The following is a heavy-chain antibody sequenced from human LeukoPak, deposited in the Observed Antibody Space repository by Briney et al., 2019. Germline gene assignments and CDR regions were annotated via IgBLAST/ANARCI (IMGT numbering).Heavy chain of an antibody. D-gene: IGHD3-3*01. Sequence: PGGSLRLSCAASGFTFSSYSMNWVRQAPGKGLEWVSSISSSSYIYYADSVKGRFTISRDNAKNSLYLQMNSLRAEDTAVYYCAKDEGTFTIFGVVTPFDYWGQGTLVTVSS. J-gene: IGHJ4*02. CDR2: ISSSSYI. V-gene: IGHV3-21*01. CDR1: GFTFSSYS. CDR3: AKDEGTFTIFGVVTPFDY.